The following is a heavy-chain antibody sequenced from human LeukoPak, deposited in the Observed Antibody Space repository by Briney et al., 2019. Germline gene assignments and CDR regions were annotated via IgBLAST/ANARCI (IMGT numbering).Heavy chain of an antibody. CDR3: AKGGGSSWDQDY. CDR2: ISYDGSNK. CDR1: GFTFSSYA. V-gene: IGHV3-30-3*01. J-gene: IGHJ4*02. D-gene: IGHD6-13*01. Sequence: RSLRLSCAASGFTFSSYAMHWVRQAPGKGLEWVAVISYDGSNKYYADSVKGRFTISRDNSKNTLYLQMNSLRAEDTAVYYCAKGGGSSWDQDYWGQGTLVTVSS.